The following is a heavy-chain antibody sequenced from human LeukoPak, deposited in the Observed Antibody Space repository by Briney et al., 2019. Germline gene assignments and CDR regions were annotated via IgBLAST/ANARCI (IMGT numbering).Heavy chain of an antibody. D-gene: IGHD2-21*02. J-gene: IGHJ5*02. Sequence: GASVKVSCKASGYTFTSYYMHWVRQAPGQGLEWMGIINPSGGSTSYAQKFQGRVTMTRDTSTSTVYMELSSLRSEDTAVYYCARAPYCGGDCYPIWFDPWGQGTLVTVSS. CDR3: ARAPYCGGDCYPIWFDP. V-gene: IGHV1-46*01. CDR2: INPSGGST. CDR1: GYTFTSYY.